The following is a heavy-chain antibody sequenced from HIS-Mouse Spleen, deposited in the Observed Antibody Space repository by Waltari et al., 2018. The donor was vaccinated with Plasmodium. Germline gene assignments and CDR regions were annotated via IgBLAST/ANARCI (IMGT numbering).Heavy chain of an antibody. CDR3: ARRGGSYYYFDY. CDR2: IYYKGST. Sequence: QLQLQESGPGLVKPSETLSLTCTVSGGSISSSSYYWGWIRQPPGKGLEWIGSIYYKGSTYDNPSLKSRVAIAVDTSRSQFSLKLSSVTAAETAVYYGARRGGSYYYFDYWGQGTLVTVSS. D-gene: IGHD1-26*01. V-gene: IGHV4-39*01. CDR1: GGSISSSSYY. J-gene: IGHJ4*02.